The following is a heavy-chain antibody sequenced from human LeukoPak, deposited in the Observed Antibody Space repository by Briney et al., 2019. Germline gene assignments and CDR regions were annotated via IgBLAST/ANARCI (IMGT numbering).Heavy chain of an antibody. J-gene: IGHJ4*02. Sequence: KSGRSLRLSCAASGFTFSDYYMSWIRQAPGKGLEWVSYISSSGSTIYYADSEKGRFTISRDNAKNSLYLQMNSLRAEDTAVYYCARAVDYYGSGSYYDYWGQGTLVTVSS. D-gene: IGHD3-10*01. CDR2: ISSSGSTI. CDR3: ARAVDYYGSGSYYDY. CDR1: GFTFSDYY. V-gene: IGHV3-11*01.